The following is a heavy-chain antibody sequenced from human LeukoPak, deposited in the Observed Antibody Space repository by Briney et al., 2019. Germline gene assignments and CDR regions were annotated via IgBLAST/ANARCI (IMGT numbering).Heavy chain of an antibody. V-gene: IGHV4-59*08. CDR1: GGSISNYY. Sequence: PSETLSLTCTVSGGSISNYYWSWIRQPPGKGLEWIGYISYSGSTNYNPSLRSRVAISEDTSRNQFSLRLNSVTAADTAVYYCARGRGYSGYREFDYWGQGTLVTVSS. CDR3: ARGRGYSGYREFDY. D-gene: IGHD5-12*01. J-gene: IGHJ4*02. CDR2: ISYSGST.